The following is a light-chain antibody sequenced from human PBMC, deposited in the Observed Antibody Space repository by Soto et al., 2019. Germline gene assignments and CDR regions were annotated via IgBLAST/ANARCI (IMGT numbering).Light chain of an antibody. CDR1: QVISSA. V-gene: IGKV1-13*02. Sequence: AIQLTQSPSSLSASVGDRVTITCRSCQVISSALAWHQQKPGKAPKLLIYDASSLKSGVPSRFSGSGSGTDFTLTISNLQPEDFATYYCQQFNSYPLTFGQGTRLEIK. CDR3: QQFNSYPLT. J-gene: IGKJ5*01. CDR2: DAS.